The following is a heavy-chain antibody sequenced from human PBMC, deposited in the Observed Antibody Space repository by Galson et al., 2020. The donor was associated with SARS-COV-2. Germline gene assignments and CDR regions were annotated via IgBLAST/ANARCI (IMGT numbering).Heavy chain of an antibody. J-gene: IGHJ6*02. V-gene: IGHV3-30*03. CDR2: ISYDGSNK. Sequence: GGSLRLSCAASGFTFSSYGMHWVRQAPGKGLEWVAVISYDGSNKYYADSVKGRFTISRDNSKNTLYLQMNSLRAEDTAVYYCVTWWLPYYYGMDVWGQGTTVTVSS. CDR3: VTWWLPYYYGMDV. CDR1: GFTFSSYG. D-gene: IGHD2-15*01.